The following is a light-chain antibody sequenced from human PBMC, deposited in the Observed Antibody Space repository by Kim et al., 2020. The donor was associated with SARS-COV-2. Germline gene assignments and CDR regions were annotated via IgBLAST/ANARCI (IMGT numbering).Light chain of an antibody. CDR1: QSVTTN. J-gene: IGKJ5*01. CDR2: YAS. Sequence: SPGERATLSCWASQSVTTNLAWYQHKPGQAPRLLIYYASTRATGVPARFSGSGSGTEFTLTISGLQSEDSAVYYCQQYENRPPITFGQGTRLEIK. CDR3: QQYENRPPIT. V-gene: IGKV3-15*01.